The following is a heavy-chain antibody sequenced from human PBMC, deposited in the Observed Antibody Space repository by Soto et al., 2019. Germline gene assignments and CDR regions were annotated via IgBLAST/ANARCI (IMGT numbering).Heavy chain of an antibody. Sequence: QVQLQESGPGLAMPSGTLSLTCAVSGCFISSGLWWSWVRQSAGKGLEWLGEIYHGGTTNYNPSLRSRVTISIDNSKNQFSMKVSSVTAADTALSYCASQSSYRIDYWGQGILVSVSS. J-gene: IGHJ4*02. V-gene: IGHV4-4*02. D-gene: IGHD2-2*01. CDR1: GCFISSGLW. CDR2: IYHGGTT. CDR3: ASQSSYRIDY.